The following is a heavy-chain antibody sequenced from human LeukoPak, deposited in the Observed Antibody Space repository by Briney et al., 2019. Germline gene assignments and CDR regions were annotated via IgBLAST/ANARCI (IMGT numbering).Heavy chain of an antibody. D-gene: IGHD3-3*01. CDR3: GKKGGGGQYYDFWSGYAFDI. J-gene: IGHJ3*02. CDR2: ISGSGGST. V-gene: IGHV3-23*01. CDR1: GFTFSSYA. Sequence: GGSLRLSCAASGFTFSSYAMSWVRQAPGKGLEWVSAISGSGGSTYYADSVKGRFTISRDNSKNTLYLQMNSLRAEDTAVYYWGKKGGGGQYYDFWSGYAFDIWGQGTMVTVSS.